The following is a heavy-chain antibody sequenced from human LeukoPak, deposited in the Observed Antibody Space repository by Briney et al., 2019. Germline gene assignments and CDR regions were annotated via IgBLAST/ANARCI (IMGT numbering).Heavy chain of an antibody. D-gene: IGHD1-26*01. Sequence: GGSLRLSCGASGFTSGLTFGNYAMSWVRQAPGKGLEWVATIGGVGGDTYYADSVKGRFTISRDNSKNTLYLQTNNLRGEDTAEYYCAKDMELASWGQGTLVTVSS. V-gene: IGHV3-23*01. CDR1: GFTSGLTFGNYA. CDR3: AKDMELAS. J-gene: IGHJ5*02. CDR2: IGGVGGDT.